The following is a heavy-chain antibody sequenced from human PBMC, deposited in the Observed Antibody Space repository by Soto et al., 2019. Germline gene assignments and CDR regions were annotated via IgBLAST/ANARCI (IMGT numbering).Heavy chain of an antibody. J-gene: IGHJ3*02. CDR2: IRSKGNSYAT. CDR1: VFTFIGSA. CDR3: TRLLSDAFDI. V-gene: IGHV3-73*01. Sequence: GGSLRLSCASSVFTFIGSAMHWVRQASGKGLEWVGRIRSKGNSYATAYAASVKGRFTISRDDSKNTAYLQMNSLKTEDTAVYYCTRLLSDAFDIWGQGTMVTVSS.